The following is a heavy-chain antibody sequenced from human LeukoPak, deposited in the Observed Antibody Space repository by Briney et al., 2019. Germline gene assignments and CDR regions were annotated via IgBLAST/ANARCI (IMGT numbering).Heavy chain of an antibody. Sequence: GGSLRLSCAASGFTFSSYWMHWVRQVPGKGLVWVSRINSDGSSTSYADSVRGRFTISRDNAKNTLYLQMNSLRAEVTGVYYCVGPFGDAFDIWGQGTMVTVSS. J-gene: IGHJ3*02. CDR1: GFTFSSYW. V-gene: IGHV3-74*01. CDR2: INSDGSST. CDR3: VGPFGDAFDI. D-gene: IGHD3-3*01.